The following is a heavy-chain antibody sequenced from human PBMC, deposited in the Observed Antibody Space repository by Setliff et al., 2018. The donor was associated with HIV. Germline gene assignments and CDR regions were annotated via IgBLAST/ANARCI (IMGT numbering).Heavy chain of an antibody. CDR3: ARRSDWFDP. V-gene: IGHV4-4*09. CDR1: GGSISSYY. Sequence: SETLSLTCTVSGGSISSYYWSWIRQPPGKGLEWLGHIYSSGSTNYNPSLKSRVTISVDTSKNQFSLKLYSVTAADTAVYYCARRSDWFDPWGQGTLVTVSS. CDR2: IYSSGST. J-gene: IGHJ5*02.